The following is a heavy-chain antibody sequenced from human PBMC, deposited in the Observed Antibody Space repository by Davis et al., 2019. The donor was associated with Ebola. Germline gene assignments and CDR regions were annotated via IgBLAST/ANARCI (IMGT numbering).Heavy chain of an antibody. V-gene: IGHV4-59*01. CDR1: GGSISSYY. CDR2: IYYSGST. Sequence: SETLSLTCTVSGGSISSYYWSWIRQPPGKGLEWIGYIYYSGSTNYNPSLKSRVTISVDTSKNQFSLKLSSVTAADTAVYYRARGGRGAFDIWGQGTMVTVSS. CDR3: ARGGRGAFDI. J-gene: IGHJ3*02. D-gene: IGHD3/OR15-3a*01.